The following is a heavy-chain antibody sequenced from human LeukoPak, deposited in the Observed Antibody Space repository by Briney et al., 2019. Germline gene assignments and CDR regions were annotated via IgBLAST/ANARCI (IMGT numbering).Heavy chain of an antibody. J-gene: IGHJ4*02. V-gene: IGHV4-34*01. CDR3: ARGEWDLLFDY. Sequence: TASETLSLTCAVYGESFSGYYWSWIRQPPEKGLEWIGEINHSGSTNHNPSLKSRVTISVDTSKNQFSLKLSSVTAADTAVYYCARGEWDLLFDYWGQGTLVTVSS. CDR2: INHSGST. D-gene: IGHD1-26*01. CDR1: GESFSGYY.